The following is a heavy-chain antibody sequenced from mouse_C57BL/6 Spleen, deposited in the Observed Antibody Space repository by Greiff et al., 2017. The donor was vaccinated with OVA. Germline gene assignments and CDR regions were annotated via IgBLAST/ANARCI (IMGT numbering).Heavy chain of an antibody. Sequence: EVHLVESGPGLVKPSQSLSLTCSVTGYSITSCYYWNWIRQFPGNKLEWMGYISYDGSNNYNPSLKNRISITRDTSKNQFFLKLNSVTTEDTATYYCAIYYDYDGGLYYYAMDYWGQGTSVTVSS. V-gene: IGHV3-6*01. CDR2: ISYDGSN. CDR3: AIYYDYDGGLYYYAMDY. CDR1: GYSITSCYY. D-gene: IGHD2-4*01. J-gene: IGHJ4*01.